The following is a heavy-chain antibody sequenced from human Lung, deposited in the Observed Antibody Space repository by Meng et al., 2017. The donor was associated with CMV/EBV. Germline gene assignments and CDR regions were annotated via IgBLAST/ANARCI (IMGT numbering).Heavy chain of an antibody. J-gene: IGHJ4*02. CDR2: IISEVDGGTT. V-gene: IGHV3-15*01. CDR1: FTFSNAW. Sequence: FTFSNAWMSWVRQAPGKGLEWVGRIISEVDGGTTHHAAPVKGRFTISRDDSKNTLYLQMNSLKTEDTAMYYCATDLYYDDSGLRDYWGRGTLVTVSS. CDR3: ATDLYYDDSGLRDY. D-gene: IGHD3-22*01.